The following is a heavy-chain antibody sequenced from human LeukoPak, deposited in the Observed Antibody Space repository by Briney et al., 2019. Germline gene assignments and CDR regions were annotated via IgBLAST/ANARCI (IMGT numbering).Heavy chain of an antibody. D-gene: IGHD3-10*01. Sequence: GASVKVSCKASGYTFTSYDINWVRQATGQGLEWMGRMNPNSGNTGYAQKFQGRVTMTRNTSISTAYMELSSLRSEDTAAYYCASQYYGSGSYRRGGFDPWGQGTLVTVSS. CDR3: ASQYYGSGSYRRGGFDP. CDR1: GYTFTSYD. V-gene: IGHV1-8*01. CDR2: MNPNSGNT. J-gene: IGHJ5*02.